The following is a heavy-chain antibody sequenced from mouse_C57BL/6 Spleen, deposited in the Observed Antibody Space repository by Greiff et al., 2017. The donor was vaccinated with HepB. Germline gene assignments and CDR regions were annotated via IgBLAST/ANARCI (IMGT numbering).Heavy chain of an antibody. CDR3: AKGHYYGSSYGGYFDV. V-gene: IGHV2-5*01. Sequence: VKLQESGPGLVQPSQSLSITCTVSGFSLTSYGVHWFRPSPGKGLEWLGVIWRGGSTDYNAAFMSRLSITKDDSKSQVFFKMNSLQADDTAIYYCAKGHYYGSSYGGYFDVWGTGTTVTVAS. J-gene: IGHJ1*03. CDR1: GFSLTSYG. D-gene: IGHD1-1*01. CDR2: IWRGGST.